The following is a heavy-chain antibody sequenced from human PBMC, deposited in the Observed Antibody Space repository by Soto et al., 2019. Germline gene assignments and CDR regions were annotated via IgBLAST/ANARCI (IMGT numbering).Heavy chain of an antibody. CDR3: AIAARHWVDAFET. CDR1: GGTFSRFS. D-gene: IGHD7-27*01. J-gene: IGHJ3*02. V-gene: IGHV1-69*12. CDR2: IMPMFGTE. Sequence: QVQLVQSGAEVKKPGSSVKVSCKAFGGTFSRFSVNWVRQAPGQGLEGMGGIMPMFGTEKYAQKFQHKVTLTADESTGTASLELSRLMSVETPVYYCAIAARHWVDAFETWGQATLVTVSS.